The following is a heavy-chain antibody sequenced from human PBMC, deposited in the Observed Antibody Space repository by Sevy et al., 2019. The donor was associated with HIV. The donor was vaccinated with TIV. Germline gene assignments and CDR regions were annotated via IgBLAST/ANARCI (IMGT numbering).Heavy chain of an antibody. Sequence: SETLSLTCAVYGGSFSGYYWSWIRQPPGKGLEWIGEINHSGSTNYNPSLKSRVTISVDTSKNQFSLKLSCVTAADTAVYYCARGRSAYSSSSDWFDPWGQGTLVTVSS. D-gene: IGHD6-6*01. CDR1: GGSFSGYY. CDR3: ARGRSAYSSSSDWFDP. V-gene: IGHV4-34*01. CDR2: INHSGST. J-gene: IGHJ5*02.